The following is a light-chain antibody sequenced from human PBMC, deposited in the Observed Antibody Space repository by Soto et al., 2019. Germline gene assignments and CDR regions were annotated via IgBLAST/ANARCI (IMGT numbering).Light chain of an antibody. Sequence: QSVLTQPASVSGSPGQSITISCTGTSSDVGGYNYVSWYQQHPGKAPKLMIYDVSNRPSGVSNRFSGSKSGNTASLTISGLQVADEADYYCNSYTSRSSTTYVFGTGTKVTVL. J-gene: IGLJ1*01. CDR1: SSDVGGYNY. CDR2: DVS. CDR3: NSYTSRSSTTYV. V-gene: IGLV2-14*01.